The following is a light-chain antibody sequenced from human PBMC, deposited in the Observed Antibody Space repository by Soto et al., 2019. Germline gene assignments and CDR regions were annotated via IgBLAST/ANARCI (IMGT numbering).Light chain of an antibody. V-gene: IGKV3-15*01. J-gene: IGKJ1*01. CDR1: QSVSSN. CDR2: DAS. Sequence: EIVLTQSPATLSVSPGERATLSCRASQSVSSNLAWYQQKPGQAPRLLIYDASTRTTGGPARFSGSGSGTEFTLTISSLQSEDFAVYFCQQYNIWPQTFGQGTKVEIK. CDR3: QQYNIWPQT.